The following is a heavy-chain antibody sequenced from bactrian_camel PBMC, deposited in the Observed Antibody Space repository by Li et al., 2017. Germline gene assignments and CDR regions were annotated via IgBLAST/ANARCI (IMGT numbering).Heavy chain of an antibody. D-gene: IGHD2*01. CDR1: GYTYNRNC. CDR3: AADLARHCGAFTGFFRRGY. J-gene: IGHJ4*01. V-gene: IGHV3S53*01. CDR2: IDSDGIT. Sequence: HVQLVESGGGSVQAGGSLRLSCAASGYTYNRNCMAWFRQVPGLEREGIGSIDSDGITTYADSLKARFTISRDNEKNTIYLQMNDLKPEDTAMYYCAADLARHCGAFTGFFRRGYWGQGTQVTVS.